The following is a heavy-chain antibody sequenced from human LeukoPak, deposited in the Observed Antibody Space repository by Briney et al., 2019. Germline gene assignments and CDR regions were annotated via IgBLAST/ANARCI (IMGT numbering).Heavy chain of an antibody. Sequence: GRSLRLSCAASGFTFSSYAMHWVRQAPGKGLEWVAVISYDGSNKYYADSVKGRFTISRDNSKNTLYLQMNSLRAEDTAVYYCARDFEDSSGPDYWGQGTLVTVSS. V-gene: IGHV3-30-3*01. CDR2: ISYDGSNK. D-gene: IGHD3-22*01. CDR1: GFTFSSYA. J-gene: IGHJ4*02. CDR3: ARDFEDSSGPDY.